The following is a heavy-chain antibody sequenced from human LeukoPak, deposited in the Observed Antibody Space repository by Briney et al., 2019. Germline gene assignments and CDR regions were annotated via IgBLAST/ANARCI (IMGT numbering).Heavy chain of an antibody. CDR2: ISYDGSNK. Sequence: GRSLGLSCAASGFTFSSYGMHWVRQAPGKRLEWVAVISYDGSNKYYADSVKGRFTISRDNSKNTLYLQMNSLRAEDTAVYYCAKDPVDYWGQGTLVTVSS. CDR1: GFTFSSYG. V-gene: IGHV3-30*18. CDR3: AKDPVDY. J-gene: IGHJ4*02.